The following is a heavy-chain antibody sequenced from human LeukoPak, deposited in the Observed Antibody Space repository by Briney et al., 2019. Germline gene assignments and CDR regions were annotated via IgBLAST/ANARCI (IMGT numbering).Heavy chain of an antibody. CDR1: GGSISSGSYY. V-gene: IGHV4-61*02. CDR3: ARQDPYLDYGSNWYFDL. Sequence: NPSETLSLTCTVSGGSISSGSYYWSWIRQPAGKGLEWIGRIYTSGSTNYNPSLKSRVTISVDTSKNQFSLKLSSVTAADTAVYYCARQDPYLDYGSNWYFDLWGRGTLVTVSS. CDR2: IYTSGST. D-gene: IGHD4-17*01. J-gene: IGHJ2*01.